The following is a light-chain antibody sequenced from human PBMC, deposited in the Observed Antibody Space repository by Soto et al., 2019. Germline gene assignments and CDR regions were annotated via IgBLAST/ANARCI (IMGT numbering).Light chain of an antibody. CDR1: RSDIGRYNY. J-gene: IGLJ1*01. CDR2: GVS. CDR3: ISYTGRSTSYV. V-gene: IGLV2-14*01. Sequence: QSVLTQPASVSGSPGQSITISCSGTRSDIGRYNYVAWYQQFPGKTPKILIYGVSNRPSGVSSRFSGSKSGNTASLTISGLQAEDEADYYCISYTGRSTSYVFGSGTKLTVL.